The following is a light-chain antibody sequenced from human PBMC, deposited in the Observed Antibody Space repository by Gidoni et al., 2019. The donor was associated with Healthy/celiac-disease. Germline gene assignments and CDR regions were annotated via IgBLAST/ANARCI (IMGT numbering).Light chain of an antibody. CDR1: SSNIGNNY. V-gene: IGLV1-51*01. Sequence: QSVLTQPPSVSAAPGQKVTISCSGSSSNIGNNYVSWYQQLPGTAPKLLIYDNNKRPSGIPDRFSGSKPGTSATLGITGLQTGDEADYYCGTWDSDVVFGGGTKLTVL. J-gene: IGLJ2*01. CDR2: DNN. CDR3: GTWDSDVV.